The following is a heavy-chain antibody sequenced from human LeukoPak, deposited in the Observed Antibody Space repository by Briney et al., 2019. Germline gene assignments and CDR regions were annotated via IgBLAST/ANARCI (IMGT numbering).Heavy chain of an antibody. V-gene: IGHV1-8*01. CDR3: TRGPRSPVTTDIDY. CDR1: GYTFTSYD. D-gene: IGHD3-22*01. J-gene: IGHJ4*02. CDR2: MNPNTGDT. Sequence: EASVKVSCKASGYTFTSYDINWVRQATGQRLEWMGWMNPNTGDTGNAQKFQGRVTLTRDTSKSTAYMELSSLRSEDTAVYYCTRGPRSPVTTDIDYWGQGALVIVSS.